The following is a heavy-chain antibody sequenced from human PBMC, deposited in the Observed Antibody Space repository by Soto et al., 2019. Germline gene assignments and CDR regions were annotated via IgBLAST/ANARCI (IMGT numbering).Heavy chain of an antibody. CDR1: GFTFSSYW. CDR2: INSDGSST. Sequence: PGGSLRLSCAASGFTFSSYWMHWVRQAPGKGLVWVSRINSDGSSTSYADSVKGRFTISRDNAKNTLYLQMNSLRAEDTAVYYCAREDSSGYYYYGMDVWGQGTTVTVSS. D-gene: IGHD6-6*01. J-gene: IGHJ6*02. V-gene: IGHV3-74*01. CDR3: AREDSSGYYYYGMDV.